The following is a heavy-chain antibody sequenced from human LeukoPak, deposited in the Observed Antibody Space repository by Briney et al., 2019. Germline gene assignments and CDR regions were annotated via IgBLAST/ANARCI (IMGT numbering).Heavy chain of an antibody. V-gene: IGHV3-30*04. CDR3: AKGREYYGSGSYVFDY. D-gene: IGHD3-10*01. Sequence: GGSLRLSCAASGFTFSSYAMHWVSQAPGKGLEWVAVISYDGSNKYYADSVKGRFTISRDNSKNTLYLQMNSLRAEDTAVYYCAKGREYYGSGSYVFDYWGQGTLVTVSS. J-gene: IGHJ4*02. CDR2: ISYDGSNK. CDR1: GFTFSSYA.